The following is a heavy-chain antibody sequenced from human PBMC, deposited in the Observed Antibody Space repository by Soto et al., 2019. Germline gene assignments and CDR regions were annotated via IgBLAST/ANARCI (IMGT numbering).Heavy chain of an antibody. Sequence: QVQLEQSGAEVNKPGSSVKISCRATGGTLSDHGVSWLRQAPGQGLEWVGGTIPVFNTAKYAPKFQGRVTIAADKSTNIAYMELGSLRSDDTAFYYCARGVYGSGNYYTGPSAFDIWGQGTLVIVSP. J-gene: IGHJ3*02. D-gene: IGHD3-10*01. CDR2: TIPVFNTA. CDR1: GGTLSDHG. CDR3: ARGVYGSGNYYTGPSAFDI. V-gene: IGHV1-69*06.